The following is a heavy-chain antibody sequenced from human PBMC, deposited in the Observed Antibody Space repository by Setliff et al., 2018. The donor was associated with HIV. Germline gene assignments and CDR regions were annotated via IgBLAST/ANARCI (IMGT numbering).Heavy chain of an antibody. D-gene: IGHD3-16*01. CDR3: TRPQRGLGGGGHFDY. J-gene: IGHJ4*02. V-gene: IGHV4-39*01. Sequence: PSETLSLTCSVFGDSTNSRSYYWGWIRQSPGQGLEWIGNILSGGTTFYNPSLKSRVSMSVDTSKNQFSLKVNSVTAADTAVYYCTRPQRGLGGGGHFDYWGRGTLVTVSS. CDR1: GDSTNSRSYY. CDR2: ILSGGTT.